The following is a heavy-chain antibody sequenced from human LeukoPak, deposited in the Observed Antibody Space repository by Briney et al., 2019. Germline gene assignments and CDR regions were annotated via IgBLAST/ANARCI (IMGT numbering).Heavy chain of an antibody. D-gene: IGHD1-26*01. CDR2: VSYSGGT. CDR3: ARGLRAGATSR. V-gene: IGHV4-59*01. J-gene: IGHJ4*02. Sequence: SETLSLTCIVSGDSISTYYWSWVRQPPGKGLEWIGYVSYSGGTNYNPSLKSRLTISVDTSKNQFSMKLSSVTAADTAVYYCARGLRAGATSRWGQGTLVIVSP. CDR1: GDSISTYY.